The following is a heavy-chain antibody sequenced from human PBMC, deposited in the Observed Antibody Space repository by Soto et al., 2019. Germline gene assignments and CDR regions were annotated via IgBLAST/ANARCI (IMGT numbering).Heavy chain of an antibody. CDR2: INPDNGGT. V-gene: IGHV1-2*02. J-gene: IGHJ1*01. CDR1: GYTFIGYY. D-gene: IGHD3-10*01. CDR3: ARRRGNYPITEFLQY. Sequence: ASVKVSCKTSGYTFIGYYVHWVRQVPGQGLEWMGWINPDNGGTKYAQRFQGRLTMTRDTSINTAYMELSRLTTDDTAVYYCARRRGNYPITEFLQYWGQGTLVTVSS.